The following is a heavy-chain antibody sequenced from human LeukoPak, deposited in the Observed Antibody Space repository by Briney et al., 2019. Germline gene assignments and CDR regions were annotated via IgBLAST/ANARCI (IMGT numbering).Heavy chain of an antibody. CDR2: IKHSGST. CDR3: ARDLVVPAAMQYYYYYYGMDV. Sequence: PSETLSLTCAVYGGSFSGYYWSWIRQPPGKGLEWIGEIKHSGSTNYNPSLKSRVTISVDTSKNQLSLKLSSVTAADTAVYYCARDLVVPAAMQYYYYYYGMDVWGQGTTVTVSS. J-gene: IGHJ6*02. CDR1: GGSFSGYY. V-gene: IGHV4-34*01. D-gene: IGHD2-2*01.